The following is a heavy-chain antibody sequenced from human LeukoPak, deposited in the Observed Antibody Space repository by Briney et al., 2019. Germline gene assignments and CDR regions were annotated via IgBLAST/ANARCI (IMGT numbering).Heavy chain of an antibody. Sequence: PWRSLRLSCAGSGFTFSSYWMTLVRQALGKGLKWVANIKQDGSEKYYVDSVKGRFTISRDNAKNSLYLQMNSLRAEDTAVYYCARDRGGGDFWSGYHDALDIWGQGTIVTVSS. J-gene: IGHJ3*02. CDR3: ARDRGGGDFWSGYHDALDI. CDR1: GFTFSSYW. CDR2: IKQDGSEK. D-gene: IGHD3-3*01. V-gene: IGHV3-7*01.